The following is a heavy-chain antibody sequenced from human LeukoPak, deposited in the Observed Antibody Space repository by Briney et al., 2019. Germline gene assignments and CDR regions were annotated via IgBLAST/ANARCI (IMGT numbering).Heavy chain of an antibody. Sequence: SETLSLTCTVSGGSISSYYWSWLRQPPGKGLEWIGYIYYSGSTNYNPSLKSRVTISVDTSKNQFSLKLSSVTAADTAVYYCASFLCGGDCYVDYWGQGTVVTVSS. CDR1: GGSISSYY. CDR2: IYYSGST. D-gene: IGHD2-21*02. J-gene: IGHJ4*02. V-gene: IGHV4-59*01. CDR3: ASFLCGGDCYVDY.